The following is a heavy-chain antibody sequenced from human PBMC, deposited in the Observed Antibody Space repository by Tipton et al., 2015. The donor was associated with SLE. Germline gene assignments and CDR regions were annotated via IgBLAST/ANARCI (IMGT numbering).Heavy chain of an antibody. CDR2: TNYSGST. V-gene: IGHV4-61*01. D-gene: IGHD2-2*01. Sequence: TLSLTCTVSGGSVSSGYYHWTWIRQPPGKGLEWIGNTNYSGSTNYNPSLKSRVTISIDTPNNQFSLRLSSVTAADTAVYFCARGGAWGCSSTTCSLDCWGQGTLVTVSS. CDR3: ARGGAWGCSSTTCSLDC. CDR1: GGSVSSGYYH. J-gene: IGHJ4*02.